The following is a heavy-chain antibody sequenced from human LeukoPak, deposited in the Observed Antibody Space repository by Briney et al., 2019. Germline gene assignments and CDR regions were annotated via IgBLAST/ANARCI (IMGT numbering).Heavy chain of an antibody. D-gene: IGHD1-26*01. CDR3: AKGGSYPYNWFDP. CDR1: GFTFSSYA. Sequence: HTGGSLRLSCAASGFTFSSYAMSWVRQAPGKGLEWVSAISGSGGSTYYADSVKGRFTISRDNSKNTLYLQMNSLRAEDTAVYYCAKGGSYPYNWFDPWGQGTLVTVSS. J-gene: IGHJ5*02. CDR2: ISGSGGST. V-gene: IGHV3-23*01.